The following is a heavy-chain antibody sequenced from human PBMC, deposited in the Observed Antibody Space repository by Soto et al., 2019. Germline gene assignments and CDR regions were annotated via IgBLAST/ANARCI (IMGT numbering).Heavy chain of an antibody. CDR3: ARGNIVVVVAATLDY. J-gene: IGHJ4*02. Sequence: QVQLVESGGGVVQPGRSLRLSCAASGFTFSSYAMHWVRQAPGKGLEWVAVISYDGSNKYYADSVKGLFTISRDNSKNTLYLQMNSLRAEDTAVYYCARGNIVVVVAATLDYWGQGTLVTVSS. CDR1: GFTFSSYA. V-gene: IGHV3-30-3*01. D-gene: IGHD2-15*01. CDR2: ISYDGSNK.